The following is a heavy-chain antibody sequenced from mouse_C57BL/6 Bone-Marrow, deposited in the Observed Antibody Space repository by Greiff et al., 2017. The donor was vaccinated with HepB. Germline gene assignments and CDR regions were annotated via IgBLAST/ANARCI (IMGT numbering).Heavy chain of an antibody. CDR2: INPNYGTT. J-gene: IGHJ3*01. D-gene: IGHD2-5*01. V-gene: IGHV1-39*01. Sequence: EVQLVESGPELVKPGASVKISCKASGYSFTDYNMNWVKQSNGKSLEWIGVINPNYGTTSYNQKFKGKATLTVDQSSSTAYMQLNSLTSEDSAVYYCARLEPYYSNYVGFAYWGQGTLVTVSA. CDR1: GYSFTDYN. CDR3: ARLEPYYSNYVGFAY.